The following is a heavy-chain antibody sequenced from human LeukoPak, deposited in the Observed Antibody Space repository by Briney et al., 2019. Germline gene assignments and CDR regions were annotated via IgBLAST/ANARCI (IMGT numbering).Heavy chain of an antibody. D-gene: IGHD6-13*01. J-gene: IGHJ4*02. CDR1: GGSISSYY. CDR3: ANERAAAGTNY. Sequence: SETLSLTCTVSGGSISSYYWSWIRQPPGKGLEWIGYIYYSGSTYYNPSLKSRVTISVDTSKNQFSLKLSSVTAADTAVYCCANERAAAGTNYWGQGTLVTVSS. CDR2: IYYSGST. V-gene: IGHV4-59*04.